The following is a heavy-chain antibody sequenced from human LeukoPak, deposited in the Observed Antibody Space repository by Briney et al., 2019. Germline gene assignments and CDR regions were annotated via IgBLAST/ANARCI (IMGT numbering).Heavy chain of an antibody. J-gene: IGHJ4*02. CDR2: ISGSSSFT. V-gene: IGHV3-11*06. Sequence: GGSLRLSCAASGFTFSDYYMSWVRQAPGKGLEWVPYISGSSSFTIYADSVKGRFTISRDNAKNSLYLQMNSLRAEDTAVYYCARVTLYGESALDYWGQGALVTVSS. CDR1: GFTFSDYY. D-gene: IGHD4-17*01. CDR3: ARVTLYGESALDY.